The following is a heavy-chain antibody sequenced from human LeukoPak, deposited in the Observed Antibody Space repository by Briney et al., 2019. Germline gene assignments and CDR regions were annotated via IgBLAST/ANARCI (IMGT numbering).Heavy chain of an antibody. Sequence: SETLSLTCTVSGGSISSYYWSWIRQPPGKGLEWIGYIYYSGSTNYNPSLKSRVTISVDTSKNQFSLKLSSVTAADTAVYYCARRRLPPLFDPWGQGTLVTVSS. CDR2: IYYSGST. D-gene: IGHD5/OR15-5a*01. J-gene: IGHJ5*02. CDR3: ARRRLPPLFDP. V-gene: IGHV4-59*08. CDR1: GGSISSYY.